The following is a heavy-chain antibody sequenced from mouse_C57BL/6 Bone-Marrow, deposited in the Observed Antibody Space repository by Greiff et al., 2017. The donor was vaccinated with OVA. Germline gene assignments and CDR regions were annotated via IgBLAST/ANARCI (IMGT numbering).Heavy chain of an antibody. CDR3: SSYDPLLSMDY. CDR2: IDPSDSEN. V-gene: IGHV1-52*01. D-gene: IGHD1-1*01. Sequence: QVQLQQPGAELVRPGSSVKLSCKASGYTFTSYWMHWVKQRPIQGLEWIGNIDPSDSENHYNQKFKDKATLTVDKSSSTAYMQLISLTSEDSAVYYCSSYDPLLSMDYWGQGTSVTVSS. CDR1: GYTFTSYW. J-gene: IGHJ4*01.